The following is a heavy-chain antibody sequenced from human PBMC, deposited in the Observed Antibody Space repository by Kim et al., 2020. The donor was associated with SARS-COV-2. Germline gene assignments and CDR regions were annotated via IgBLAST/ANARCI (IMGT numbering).Heavy chain of an antibody. J-gene: IGHJ4*01. CDR2: SSGGT. V-gene: IGHV4-59*08. D-gene: IGHD2-15*01. CDR3: TRGGGIY. Sequence: SSGGTNYTPSLKGRVTISLDASKNQFSLKRSSVTAADTAVYYCTRGGGIYWGQGTLVTVSS.